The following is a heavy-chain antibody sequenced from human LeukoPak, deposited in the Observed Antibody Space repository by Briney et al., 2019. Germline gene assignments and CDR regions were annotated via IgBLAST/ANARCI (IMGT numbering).Heavy chain of an antibody. V-gene: IGHV3-48*03. J-gene: IGHJ6*02. D-gene: IGHD4-17*01. Sequence: AGGSLRLSCAASGFIFSNYEMNWVRQAPGKGLEWVSYISSSGTTIYYADSVKGRFTISRDNAKNSLYLQMNSLRAEDTAVYYCARVPTVTLYYYYYGMDVWGQGTTVTASS. CDR2: ISSSGTTI. CDR3: ARVPTVTLYYYYYGMDV. CDR1: GFIFSNYE.